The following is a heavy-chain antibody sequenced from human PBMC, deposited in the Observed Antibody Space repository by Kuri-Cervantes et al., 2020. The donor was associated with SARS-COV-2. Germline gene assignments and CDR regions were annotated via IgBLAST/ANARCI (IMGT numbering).Heavy chain of an antibody. Sequence: GESLKISCAASGFTFSSYGMHWVRQAPGKGLEWVAFIRYDGSNKYHADPVKGRFTISRDNSKNTLYLQMNSLRAEDTAVYYCAKVDYWGQGTLVTVSS. J-gene: IGHJ4*02. V-gene: IGHV3-30*02. CDR1: GFTFSSYG. CDR2: IRYDGSNK. CDR3: AKVDY.